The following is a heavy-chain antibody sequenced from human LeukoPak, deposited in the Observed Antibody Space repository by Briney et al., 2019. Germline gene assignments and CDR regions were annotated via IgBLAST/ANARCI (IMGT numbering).Heavy chain of an antibody. CDR3: ARDNCSGGSCYIEY. CDR2: IYHSGST. J-gene: IGHJ4*02. Sequence: SETLSLTCTVSGGSISSGGYYWSWIRQPPGKGLEWIGYIYHSGSTYYNPSLKSRVTISVDRSKNQFSLKLSSVTAADTAVYYCARDNCSGGSCYIEYWGQGTLVTVSS. D-gene: IGHD2-15*01. CDR1: GGSISSGGYY. V-gene: IGHV4-30-2*01.